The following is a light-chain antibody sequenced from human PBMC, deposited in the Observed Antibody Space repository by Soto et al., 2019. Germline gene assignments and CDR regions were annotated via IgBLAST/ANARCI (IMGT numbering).Light chain of an antibody. J-gene: IGKJ1*01. CDR3: QQYGDSPWT. CDR1: QSVSSSY. Sequence: EIVLTQSPGTLSLSPGDRATLSCRASQSVSSSYLAWYQQRPGQAPRLLIYGASSRATGIPDRFSGGGSGTDFTLTISRLEPEDFAVYYCQQYGDSPWTFGQGTKVEIK. CDR2: GAS. V-gene: IGKV3-20*01.